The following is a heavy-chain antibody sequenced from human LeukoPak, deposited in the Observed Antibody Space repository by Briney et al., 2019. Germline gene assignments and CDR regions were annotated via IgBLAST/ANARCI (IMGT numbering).Heavy chain of an antibody. J-gene: IGHJ5*02. CDR1: GFTFSSYG. D-gene: IGHD4-17*01. CDR3: ARPYYGDYPSWFDP. V-gene: IGHV3-30*02. CDR2: IRYDGSNK. Sequence: PGGSLRLSCAASGFTFSSYGMHWVRQAPGKGLEWVAFIRYDGSNKYYADSVKGRFTISRDNSKNTLYLQMNSLRAEDTAVYYCARPYYGDYPSWFDPRGQGTLVTVSS.